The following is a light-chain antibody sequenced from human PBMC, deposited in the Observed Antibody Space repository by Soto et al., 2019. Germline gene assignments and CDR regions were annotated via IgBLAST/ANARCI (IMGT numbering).Light chain of an antibody. Sequence: SVLTLPASVSGSPGQWITISCTGTSSDVGGYNYVSWYQQHPGKAPKLMIYEVSNRPSGVSNRFSGSKSGNTASLTISGLQAEDEADYYCSSYTSSSTSFGTGTKVTVL. CDR1: SSDVGGYNY. V-gene: IGLV2-14*01. CDR2: EVS. J-gene: IGLJ1*01. CDR3: SSYTSSSTS.